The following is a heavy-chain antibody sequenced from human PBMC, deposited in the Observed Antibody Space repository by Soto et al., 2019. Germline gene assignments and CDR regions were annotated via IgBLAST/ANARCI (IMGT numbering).Heavy chain of an antibody. CDR2: MSGSGAST. D-gene: IGHD6-19*01. J-gene: IGHJ4*02. Sequence: EVQVLESGGGLVQPGGSLRLSCAASGFTFSNYHMSWVRQAPGKGLEWVSGMSGSGASTYYADSVKGRFTISRDNSKNTLYLQMNSLRGEDTAIYYCAKVGSGWYYFDYWGQGTLVTVSS. V-gene: IGHV3-23*01. CDR3: AKVGSGWYYFDY. CDR1: GFTFSNYH.